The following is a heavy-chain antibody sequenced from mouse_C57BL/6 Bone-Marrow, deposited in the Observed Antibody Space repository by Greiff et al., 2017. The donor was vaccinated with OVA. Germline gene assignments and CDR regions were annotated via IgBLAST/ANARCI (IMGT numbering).Heavy chain of an antibody. Sequence: VKLMESGPELVKPGASVKISCKASGYAFSSSWMNWVKQRPGKGLEWIGRIYPGDGDTNYNGKFKGKATLTADKSSSTAYMQLSSLTSEDSAVYFCARYGYYLYWYFDVWGTGTTVTVSS. D-gene: IGHD2-3*01. CDR2: IYPGDGDT. CDR1: GYAFSSSW. V-gene: IGHV1-82*01. CDR3: ARYGYYLYWYFDV. J-gene: IGHJ1*03.